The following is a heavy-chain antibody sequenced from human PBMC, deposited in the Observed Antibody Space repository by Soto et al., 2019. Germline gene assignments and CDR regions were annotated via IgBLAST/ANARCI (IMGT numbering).Heavy chain of an antibody. CDR3: AKVYGDYGGGFDY. J-gene: IGHJ4*02. CDR1: GFTFSSYA. D-gene: IGHD4-17*01. V-gene: IGHV3-23*01. Sequence: EVQLLESGGGLVQPVGSLRLSCSASGFTFSSYAMSWVRQAPGKGLEWVSAISGSGGSTYYADSVKGLFTISRDNSKNTLYLQMNSLRAEDTAVYYCAKVYGDYGGGFDYWGQGTLVTVSS. CDR2: ISGSGGST.